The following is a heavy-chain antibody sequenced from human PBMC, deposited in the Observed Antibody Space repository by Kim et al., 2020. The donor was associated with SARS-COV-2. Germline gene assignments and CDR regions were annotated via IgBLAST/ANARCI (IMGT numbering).Heavy chain of an antibody. CDR3: ARAGRLSRLFDP. J-gene: IGHJ5*02. CDR1: GGSFSGYY. V-gene: IGHV4-34*01. Sequence: SETLSLTCAVYGGSFSGYYWSWIRQPPGKGLEWIGEINHSGSTNYNPSLKSRVTISIYMSKNQFSLKLSSVTAADTAVYYCARAGRLSRLFDPWGQGTLV. CDR2: INHSGST.